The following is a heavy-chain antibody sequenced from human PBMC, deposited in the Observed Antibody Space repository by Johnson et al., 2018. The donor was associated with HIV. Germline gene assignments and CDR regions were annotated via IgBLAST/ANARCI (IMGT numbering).Heavy chain of an antibody. Sequence: VQLVESGGGVVQPGGSLRLSCAASGFTFSSYWMSWVRQAPGKGLEWVANIKQDGSEKYYGDSVKGRFTISRDNAKNSLYLQMNSLRAEDTAVYYCAKAFSSSWSDAFDIWGQGTMVTVSS. D-gene: IGHD6-13*01. CDR1: GFTFSSYW. CDR3: AKAFSSSWSDAFDI. V-gene: IGHV3-7*01. CDR2: IKQDGSEK. J-gene: IGHJ3*02.